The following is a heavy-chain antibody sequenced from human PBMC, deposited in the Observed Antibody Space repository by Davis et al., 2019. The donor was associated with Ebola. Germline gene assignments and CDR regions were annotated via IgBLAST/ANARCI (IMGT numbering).Heavy chain of an antibody. J-gene: IGHJ4*02. CDR3: AKESQSSSGYDFDY. CDR1: GFTFSSYA. V-gene: IGHV3-23*01. CDR2: ITGSGDST. Sequence: GGSLRPSCAAPGFTFSSYAMSWVRQAPGKGLEWVSTITGSGDSTNYADSVKGRFTISRDNSKNTLYLQINSLRAEDTAVYYCAKESQSSSGYDFDYWGQGTLVTVSS. D-gene: IGHD5-12*01.